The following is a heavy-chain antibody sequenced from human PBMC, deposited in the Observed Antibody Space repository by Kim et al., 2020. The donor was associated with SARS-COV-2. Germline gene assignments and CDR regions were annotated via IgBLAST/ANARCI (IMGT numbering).Heavy chain of an antibody. D-gene: IGHD6-6*01. CDR2: IKQDGSEK. Sequence: GGSLRLFCAASGFTFSNYWMSWVRQAPGKGLEWVANIKQDGSEKYYVDSVKGRLTISRDNAKNSLYVQMNSLRAEDTAVYYCVSDGRLAARPSSYYSGLDVWGQRTTVIVS. V-gene: IGHV3-7*03. CDR1: GFTFSNYW. J-gene: IGHJ6*02. CDR3: VSDGRLAARPSSYYSGLDV.